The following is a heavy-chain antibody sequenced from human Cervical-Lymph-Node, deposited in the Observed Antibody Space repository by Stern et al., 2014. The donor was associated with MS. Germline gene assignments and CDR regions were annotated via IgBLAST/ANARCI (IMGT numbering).Heavy chain of an antibody. V-gene: IGHV1-18*01. CDR2: ISSDKGKT. CDR1: GYRFSNYG. CDR3: ARIGGLFQVVSGWNDK. J-gene: IGHJ4*02. D-gene: IGHD5/OR15-5a*01. Sequence: QLVQSGPEVKKPGASVKVSCKATGYRFSNYGINWVRQAPGQGLEWMGWISSDKGKTNYAQKLQGRVTMTTDTGTSTVYMELRSLRSDDTAVYYCARIGGLFQVVSGWNDKWGQGTLVTVSS.